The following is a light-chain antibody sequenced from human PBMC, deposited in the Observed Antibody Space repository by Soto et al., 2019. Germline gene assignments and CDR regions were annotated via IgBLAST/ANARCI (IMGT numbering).Light chain of an antibody. CDR3: QQYNNWPRT. CDR2: GAS. Sequence: EIVMTQSPATLSVSPGERATLSCRASQSVSSALAWYHQKPGQAPRLLIYGASTKAIGIPARFSVSGSVTEFALTSNSPQAEDFAVYYCQQYNNWPRTFGQGTKVEIK. J-gene: IGKJ1*01. CDR1: QSVSSA. V-gene: IGKV3-15*01.